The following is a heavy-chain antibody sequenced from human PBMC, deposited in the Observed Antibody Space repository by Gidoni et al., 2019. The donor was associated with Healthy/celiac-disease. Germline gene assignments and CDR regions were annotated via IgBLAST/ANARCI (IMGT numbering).Heavy chain of an antibody. CDR1: GGSISSGSYY. D-gene: IGHD2-2*01. Sequence: QVQLQESGPGLVKPSQTLSLTCTVSGGSISSGSYYWSWIRPPAGKGLEWIGRIYTSGSTNYNPSLKSRVTMSVDTSKNQFPLKLSSVTAADTAVYYCARSSTPINYQLPKGEDYYYYYMDVWGKGTTVTVSS. V-gene: IGHV4-61*02. CDR2: IYTSGST. CDR3: ARSSTPINYQLPKGEDYYYYYMDV. J-gene: IGHJ6*03.